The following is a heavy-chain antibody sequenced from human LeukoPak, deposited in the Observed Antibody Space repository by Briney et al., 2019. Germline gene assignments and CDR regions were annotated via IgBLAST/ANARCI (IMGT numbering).Heavy chain of an antibody. CDR2: IYYSGST. V-gene: IGHV4-59*12. D-gene: IGHD6-19*01. J-gene: IGHJ4*02. CDR1: GGSISSYY. CDR3: ARARLAVAGTIFDY. Sequence: SETLSLTCTVSGGSISSYYWSWIRQPPGKGLEWIGYIYYSGSTNYNPSLKSRVTISVDKSKNQFSLKLSSVTAADTAVYYCARARLAVAGTIFDYWGQGTLVTVSS.